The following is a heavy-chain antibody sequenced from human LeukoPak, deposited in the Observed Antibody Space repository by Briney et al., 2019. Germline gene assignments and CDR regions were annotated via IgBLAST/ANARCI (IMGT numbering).Heavy chain of an antibody. V-gene: IGHV4-39*01. Sequence: PSETLSLTCTVSGGSISSSSYYWGWIRQTPGKGLEWIGSNYSGSTHYNPSLKSRVTISVDRSKNQFSLKVSSVSAADTAVYYCARGGLTDHFDYWGQGTLVTVSS. CDR3: ARGGLTDHFDY. D-gene: IGHD4/OR15-4a*01. CDR2: NYSGST. J-gene: IGHJ4*02. CDR1: GGSISSSSYY.